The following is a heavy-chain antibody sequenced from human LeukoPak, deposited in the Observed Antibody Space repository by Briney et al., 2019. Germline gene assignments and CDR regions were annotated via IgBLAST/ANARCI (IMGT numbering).Heavy chain of an antibody. CDR2: IYYSGST. CDR3: ARGFDYYGSGYYYMDV. D-gene: IGHD3-10*01. J-gene: IGHJ6*03. V-gene: IGHV4-59*01. Sequence: SETLSLTCTVSGVSISSYYWSWIRQPPGKGLEWIGYIYYSGSTNYNPSLKSRVTISVDTSKNQFSLKLSSVTAADTAVYYCARGFDYYGSGYYYMDVWGKGTTVTISS. CDR1: GVSISSYY.